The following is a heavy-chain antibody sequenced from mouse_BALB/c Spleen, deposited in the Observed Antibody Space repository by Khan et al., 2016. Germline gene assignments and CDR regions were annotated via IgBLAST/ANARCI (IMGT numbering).Heavy chain of an antibody. D-gene: IGHD1-1*01. V-gene: IGHV4-1*02. CDR2: INPDSSTI. Sequence: EVELVESGGGLVQPGGSLKLSCAASGFDFSRYWMSWVRQAPGKGLEWIGEINPDSSTINYTPSLKDKFIISRDNAKNTLYLQMSKVRSEDTALYYCARLYYYGTSDYWGQGTTLTVSS. J-gene: IGHJ2*01. CDR1: GFDFSRYW. CDR3: ARLYYYGTSDY.